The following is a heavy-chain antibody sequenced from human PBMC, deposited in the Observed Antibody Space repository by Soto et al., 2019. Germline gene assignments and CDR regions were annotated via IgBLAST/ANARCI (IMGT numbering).Heavy chain of an antibody. D-gene: IGHD3-22*01. CDR3: ARHVATLIVEAPYYFDY. V-gene: IGHV4-39*01. CDR1: GGSISSSSYY. CDR2: IYYSGST. J-gene: IGHJ4*02. Sequence: QLQLQESGPGLVKPSETLSLICTVSGGSISSSSYYWGWIRQPPGKGLEWIGSIYYSGSTYYNPSLKSRVTISVDTPNNQFSLKLSSVTAADTAVYYCARHVATLIVEAPYYFDYWGQGTLVTVSS.